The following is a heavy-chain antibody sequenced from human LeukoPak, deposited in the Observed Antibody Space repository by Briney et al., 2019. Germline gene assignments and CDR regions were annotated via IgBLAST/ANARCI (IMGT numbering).Heavy chain of an antibody. V-gene: IGHV4-34*01. D-gene: IGHD3-10*01. J-gene: IGHJ4*02. CDR2: INHSGST. CDR1: GGSFSGYY. Sequence: SETLSLTCAVYGGSFSGYYWSWIRQPPGKGLEWIGEINHSGSTNYNPSLKSRVTISVDTSKNQFSLKLSSVTAADTAVYYCARGDDSGSYLPFDYWGQGTLVTVSS. CDR3: ARGDDSGSYLPFDY.